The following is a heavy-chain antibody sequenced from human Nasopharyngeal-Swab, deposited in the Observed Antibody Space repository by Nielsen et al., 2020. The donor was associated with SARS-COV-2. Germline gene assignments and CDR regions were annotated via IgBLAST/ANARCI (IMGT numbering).Heavy chain of an antibody. J-gene: IGHJ6*03. CDR3: ARDRGFDGYYYMDV. V-gene: IGHV3-23*01. Sequence: GGSLRLSCAASGFTFSNYAMTWVRQAPGRGLEWVSSISGSGAHTYYADSVKGRFTISRDNSKNTVFLQMNSLRAEDTAVYYCARDRGFDGYYYMDVWGKGTTVTVSS. CDR1: GFTFSNYA. D-gene: IGHD3-10*01. CDR2: ISGSGAHT.